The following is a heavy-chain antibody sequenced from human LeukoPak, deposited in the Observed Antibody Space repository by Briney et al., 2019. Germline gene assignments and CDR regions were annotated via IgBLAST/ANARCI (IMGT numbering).Heavy chain of an antibody. CDR2: MNPNSGNT. CDR1: GYTFTSYD. CDR3: AKDWEFGELLYSGFSSEVYFDY. J-gene: IGHJ4*02. Sequence: ASVKVSCKASGYTFTSYDINWVRQATGQGLEWMGWMNPNSGNTGYAQKFQGRVTITRNTSISTAYMELSSLRSEDTAVYYCAKDWEFGELLYSGFSSEVYFDYWGQGTLVTVSS. D-gene: IGHD3-10*01. V-gene: IGHV1-8*03.